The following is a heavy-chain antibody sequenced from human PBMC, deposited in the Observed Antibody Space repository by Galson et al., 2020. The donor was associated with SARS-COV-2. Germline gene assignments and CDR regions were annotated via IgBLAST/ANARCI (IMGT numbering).Heavy chain of an antibody. D-gene: IGHD5-12*01. CDR1: GFSLTTNAVG. Sequence: SGPTLVKPTQTLTLTCTFSGFSLTTNAVGVAWIRQPPGTALAFLAIVYWNDDKRYNPFLKSRLTITQDTSKDQVVLTMTNVDPADTATYFCSDQGTYDYCYDWGQGTLATVSS. CDR2: VYWNDDK. J-gene: IGHJ4*02. CDR3: SDQGTYDYCYD. V-gene: IGHV2-5*01.